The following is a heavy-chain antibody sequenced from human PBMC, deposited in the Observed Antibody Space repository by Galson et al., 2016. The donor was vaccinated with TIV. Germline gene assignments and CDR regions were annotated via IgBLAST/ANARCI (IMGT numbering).Heavy chain of an antibody. CDR2: ISSTGFLT. Sequence: SLRLSCAVSGFTFSDYYMVWVRQAPGRGLQWVSYISSTGFLTNYADSVKGRFTVSRDNAKDSVFLQMNSLRAEDTAVYYRARGSLDLWGQGTLVTASS. CDR1: GFTFSDYY. J-gene: IGHJ5*02. CDR3: ARGSLDL. V-gene: IGHV3-11*05.